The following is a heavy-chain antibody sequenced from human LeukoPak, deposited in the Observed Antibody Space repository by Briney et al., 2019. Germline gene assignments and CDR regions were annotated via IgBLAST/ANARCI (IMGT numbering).Heavy chain of an antibody. CDR3: ARQGKYYDILTGYQSLSWFDP. CDR1: GGSISSSY. V-gene: IGHV4-59*01. Sequence: PSETLSLTCTVSGGSISSSYWGWIRQPPGKGLEWIGYIYYSGSTNYNPSLKSRVTISVDTSKNQFSLKLSSVTAADTAVYYCARQGKYYDILTGYQSLSWFDPWGQGTLVTVSS. J-gene: IGHJ5*02. CDR2: IYYSGST. D-gene: IGHD3-9*01.